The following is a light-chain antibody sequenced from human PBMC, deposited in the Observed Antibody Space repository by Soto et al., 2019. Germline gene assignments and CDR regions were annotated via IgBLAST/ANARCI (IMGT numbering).Light chain of an antibody. V-gene: IGKV1-33*01. CDR3: QQHNTLPFT. J-gene: IGKJ3*01. CDR1: QDITAY. CDR2: DAS. Sequence: DIQMTQSPSSVSASVGDRVTITCQASQDITAYLNWYHHKPGVAPKLLIYDASNLETGVPARFSGSGSATYFSLTITSLQPEDVGIYYCQQHNTLPFTFGPGTKVDIK.